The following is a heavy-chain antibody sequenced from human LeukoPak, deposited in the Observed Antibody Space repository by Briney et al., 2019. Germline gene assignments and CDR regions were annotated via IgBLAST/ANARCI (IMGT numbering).Heavy chain of an antibody. Sequence: GGSLRLSCAASGFTFSSYAMSWVRQAPGKGLEWVSAISGSGGNTYYADSVKGRFTISRDNAKNSLYLQMNSLRAEDTAVYYCARDSDYYGSGSYSTNAFDIWGQGTMVTVSS. CDR3: ARDSDYYGSGSYSTNAFDI. CDR1: GFTFSSYA. J-gene: IGHJ3*02. D-gene: IGHD3-10*01. CDR2: ISGSGGNT. V-gene: IGHV3-23*01.